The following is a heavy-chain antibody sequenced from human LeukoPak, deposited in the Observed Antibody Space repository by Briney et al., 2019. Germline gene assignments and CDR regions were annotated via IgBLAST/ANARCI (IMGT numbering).Heavy chain of an antibody. CDR3: SGGRDIAVAGSGGYFDY. D-gene: IGHD6-19*01. V-gene: IGHV3-48*04. Sequence: GGSLRLSCAASGFPFIEYSMNWVRQAPGKGLEWISYIGIDSGNTKYADSVRGRFTISRDNAKNSLFLQTSSLTAEDTAVYYCSGGRDIAVAGSGGYFDYWGQGSLVTVSS. CDR2: IGIDSGNT. J-gene: IGHJ4*02. CDR1: GFPFIEYS.